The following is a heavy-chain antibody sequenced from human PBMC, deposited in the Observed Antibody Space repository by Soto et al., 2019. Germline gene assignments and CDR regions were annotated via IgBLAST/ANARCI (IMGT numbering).Heavy chain of an antibody. V-gene: IGHV1-46*01. D-gene: IGHD6-6*01. J-gene: IGHJ6*02. CDR3: ARDRQYSSSSSGRYYYGMDV. CDR2: INPSGGST. CDR1: GYTFTSYY. Sequence: ASVTVSCQASGYTFTSYYMHWVRQAPGQGLEWMGIINPSGGSTSYAQKFQGRVTMTRDTSTSTVYMELSSLRSEDTAVYYCARDRQYSSSSSGRYYYGMDVWGQGTTVTVSS.